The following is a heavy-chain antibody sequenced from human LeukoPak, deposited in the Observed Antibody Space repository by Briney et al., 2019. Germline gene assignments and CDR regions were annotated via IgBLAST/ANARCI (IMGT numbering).Heavy chain of an antibody. D-gene: IGHD6-13*01. J-gene: IGHJ4*02. V-gene: IGHV1-2*02. Sequence: ASVKVSCKASGYTFTSYGISWVRQAPGQGLEWMGWINPNSGGTNYAQKFQGRVTMTRDTSISTAYMELSRLRSDDTAVYYCARSPSSSWFIDYWGQGTLVTVSS. CDR3: ARSPSSSWFIDY. CDR1: GYTFTSYG. CDR2: INPNSGGT.